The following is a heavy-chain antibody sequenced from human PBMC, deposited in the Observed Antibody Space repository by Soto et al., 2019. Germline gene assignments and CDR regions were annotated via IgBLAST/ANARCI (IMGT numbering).Heavy chain of an antibody. J-gene: IGHJ5*02. CDR3: ARDRFSGGSWNWFDP. V-gene: IGHV1-69*04. CDR1: GGTFSSYT. CDR2: IIPILGIA. Sequence: ASVKVSCKASGGTFSSYTISWVRQAPGQGLEWMGRIIPILGIANYAQKFQGRVTITADKSTSTAYMELSSLRSEDTAVYYCARDRFSGGSWNWFDPWGQGTLVTVSS. D-gene: IGHD2-15*01.